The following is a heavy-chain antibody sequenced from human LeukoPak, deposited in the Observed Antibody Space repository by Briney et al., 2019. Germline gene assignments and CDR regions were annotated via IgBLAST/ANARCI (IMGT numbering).Heavy chain of an antibody. Sequence: GGSLKLSCAASGFTFSGSDMHWLRQASGKGLEWVGRINSKGTSYATAYAESVKGRFTIARDDSKNTAYLQMNSMKTEYTAVYYRTRLGDSSGFYSCYYYGMDVWGQGTTVTVSS. CDR1: GFTFSGSD. CDR2: INSKGTSYAT. J-gene: IGHJ6*02. CDR3: TRLGDSSGFYSCYYYGMDV. D-gene: IGHD3-22*01. V-gene: IGHV3-73*01.